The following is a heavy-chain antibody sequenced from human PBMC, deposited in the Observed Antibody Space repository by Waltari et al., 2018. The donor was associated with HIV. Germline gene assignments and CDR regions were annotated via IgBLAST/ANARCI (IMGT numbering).Heavy chain of an antibody. CDR2: INAGNGNK. V-gene: IGHV1-3*01. CDR1: GYTFTSYA. D-gene: IGHD1-26*01. J-gene: IGHJ6*02. Sequence: QVQLVQSGAEVKKPGASVKVSCKASGYTFTSYAMHWVRQAPGQRLEWMGWINAGNGNKKYSQKVQGRVTITRDTSASTAYMELSSLRSEDTAVYYCARDTQSYRYYYGMDVWGQGTTVTVSS. CDR3: ARDTQSYRYYYGMDV.